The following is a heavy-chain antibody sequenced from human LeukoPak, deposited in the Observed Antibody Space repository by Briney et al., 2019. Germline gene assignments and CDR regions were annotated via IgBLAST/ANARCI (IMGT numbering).Heavy chain of an antibody. Sequence: GGSLRLSCAASGFTFSDYYMSWIRQAPGKGLEWVSYISSSSSYTNYADSVKGRFTISRDNAKNSLYLQMNSLRAEDTAVYYCGKDRFNSYGYDYWGQGTLVTVSS. D-gene: IGHD5-18*01. J-gene: IGHJ4*02. V-gene: IGHV3-11*06. CDR1: GFTFSDYY. CDR3: GKDRFNSYGYDY. CDR2: ISSSSSYT.